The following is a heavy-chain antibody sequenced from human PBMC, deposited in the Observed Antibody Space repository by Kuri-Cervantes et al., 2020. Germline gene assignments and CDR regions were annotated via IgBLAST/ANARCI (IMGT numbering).Heavy chain of an antibody. CDR1: GFTFSSYG. CDR2: ISYDGSNK. Sequence: GGSLRLSCAASGFTFSSYGMHWVRQAPGKGLEWVAVISYDGSNKYYADSVKGRFTISRDNSKNTLYLQMNSLRAEDTAVYYCAKLYALDAFDIWGQGTMVTVSS. J-gene: IGHJ3*02. D-gene: IGHD3-16*01. CDR3: AKLYALDAFDI. V-gene: IGHV3-30*18.